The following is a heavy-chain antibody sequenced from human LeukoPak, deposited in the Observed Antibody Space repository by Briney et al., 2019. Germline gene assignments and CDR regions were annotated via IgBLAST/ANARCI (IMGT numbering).Heavy chain of an antibody. CDR1: GYTFTNYG. J-gene: IGHJ6*03. V-gene: IGHV1-18*01. D-gene: IGHD2-2*01. CDR2: ISAYNGDT. Sequence: ASVKVSCKASGYTFTNYGITWVRQAPGQGLEWMGWISAYNGDTNFAQKFQGRVTMTTDTSTSTAYMELRTLRSDDTAVYYCARRGGGYCTSTRCCCMDVWGKGTTVTVSS. CDR3: ARRGGGYCTSTRCCCMDV.